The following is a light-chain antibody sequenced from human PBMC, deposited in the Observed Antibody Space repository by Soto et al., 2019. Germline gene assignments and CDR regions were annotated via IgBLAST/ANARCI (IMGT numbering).Light chain of an antibody. Sequence: QSALTQPASVSGSPGQWSTISCTGTSSNVGNYNLGSWYQQHPGEAPKLMIFEASKRPSGVSNRFSASKSGNTAALTISGLQAEDEADYYCCSYAGSDTMRFGGGTKLTVL. J-gene: IGLJ2*01. CDR2: EAS. V-gene: IGLV2-23*01. CDR1: SSNVGNYNL. CDR3: CSYAGSDTMR.